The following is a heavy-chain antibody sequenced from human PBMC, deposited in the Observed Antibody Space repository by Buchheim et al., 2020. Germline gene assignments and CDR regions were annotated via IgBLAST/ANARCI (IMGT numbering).Heavy chain of an antibody. CDR2: INHNGST. V-gene: IGHV4-34*01. CDR1: GGSFSGYY. Sequence: QVQLQQWGAGLLKPSETLSLTCAVYGGSFSGYYWSWIRQPPGKGLEWIGEINHNGSTNYNPSLNSRVTISVDTSKNQFSLKLSSVTAADTAVYYCARFDCSSTSCYIHYWGQGTL. J-gene: IGHJ4*02. D-gene: IGHD2-2*02. CDR3: ARFDCSSTSCYIHY.